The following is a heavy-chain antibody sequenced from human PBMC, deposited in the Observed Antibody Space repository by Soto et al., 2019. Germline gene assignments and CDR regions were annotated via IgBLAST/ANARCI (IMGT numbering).Heavy chain of an antibody. CDR2: IYYSGST. J-gene: IGHJ4*02. D-gene: IGHD4-17*01. CDR1: GESISSYY. V-gene: IGHV4-59*01. Sequence: SETLSLTCTVSGESISSYYWIWIRQPPGKGLEWIGYIYYSGSTNYNPSLKSRVTISVDTSKNQFSLKLSSVTAADTAVYYCARRYGASFDYWGQGTLVTVSS. CDR3: ARRYGASFDY.